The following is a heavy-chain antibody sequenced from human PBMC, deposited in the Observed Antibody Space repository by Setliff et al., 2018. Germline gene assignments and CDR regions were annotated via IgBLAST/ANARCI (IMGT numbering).Heavy chain of an antibody. CDR3: TSAKLERRTGHHYYMDV. V-gene: IGHV3-15*01. CDR2: IRSRNDGGTT. J-gene: IGHJ6*03. D-gene: IGHD1-1*01. CDR1: GLTFSHAW. Sequence: GGSLRLSCAASGLTFSHAWMTWGRQSPGKGLEWVGRIRSRNDGGTTDYAAPVKGRFTFSRNDSKNTLYLQMNNLKTEDTATYYCTSAKLERRTGHHYYMDVWGKGTTVTVSS.